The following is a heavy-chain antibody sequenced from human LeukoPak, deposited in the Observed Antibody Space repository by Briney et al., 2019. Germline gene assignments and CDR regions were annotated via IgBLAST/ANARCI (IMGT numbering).Heavy chain of an antibody. V-gene: IGHV4-59*12. Sequence: SETLSLTCTVSGGSISSYYWSWIRQPPGKGLEWIGYIYYSGSTNYDPSLKSRVTISVDTSKNQFSLKLSSVTAADTAVYYCARGQGYSYGFDYWGQGTLVTVSS. D-gene: IGHD5-18*01. J-gene: IGHJ4*02. CDR1: GGSISSYY. CDR3: ARGQGYSYGFDY. CDR2: IYYSGST.